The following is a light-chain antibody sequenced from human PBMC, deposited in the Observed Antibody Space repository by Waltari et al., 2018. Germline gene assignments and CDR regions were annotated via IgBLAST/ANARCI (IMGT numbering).Light chain of an antibody. CDR2: GSS. V-gene: IGKV3-20*01. Sequence: ETMLTQSPGTLSLAPGQRATLSCRGSQPIASNYLAWYQEKPGQAARVLFYGSSTKASDTPDRFTGSGSGTDFTVTNNKLEPEDFAVYYCHKYVGSPWTFGQATKVKIK. J-gene: IGKJ1*01. CDR3: HKYVGSPWT. CDR1: QPIASNY.